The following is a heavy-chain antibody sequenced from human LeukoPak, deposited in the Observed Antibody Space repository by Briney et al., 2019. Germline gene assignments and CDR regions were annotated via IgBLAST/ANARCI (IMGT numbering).Heavy chain of an antibody. Sequence: PGRSLRLSCAASGFTFSSYGMHWVRQAPGKGLEWVAVIWYDGSNKYYADSVKGRFTISRDNSKNTLYLQMNSLRAEDTALYHCARDLYSSGWTDFDYWGQGTLVTVPS. V-gene: IGHV3-33*01. CDR2: IWYDGSNK. D-gene: IGHD6-19*01. CDR3: ARDLYSSGWTDFDY. CDR1: GFTFSSYG. J-gene: IGHJ4*02.